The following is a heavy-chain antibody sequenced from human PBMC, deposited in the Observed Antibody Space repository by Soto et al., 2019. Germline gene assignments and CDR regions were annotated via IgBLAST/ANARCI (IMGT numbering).Heavy chain of an antibody. J-gene: IGHJ5*02. CDR2: IIPILGIA. CDR3: ARDLVGDCSGGSCPQFDP. V-gene: IGHV1-69*04. D-gene: IGHD2-15*01. Sequence: SVKVSSKASGGTFSSYTISWVRQAPGQGLEWMGRIIPILGIANYAQKFQGRVTITADKSTSTAYMELSRLRSEDTAVYYCARDLVGDCSGGSCPQFDPWGQGTLVTVSS. CDR1: GGTFSSYT.